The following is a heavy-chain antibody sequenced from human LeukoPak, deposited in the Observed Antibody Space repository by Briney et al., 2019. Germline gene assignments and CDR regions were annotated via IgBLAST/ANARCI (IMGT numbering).Heavy chain of an antibody. Sequence: SVKVSCKASGGTFSSYAISWVRQAPGQGLEWMGRIIPILGIANYAQKFQGRATITADKSTSTAYMELSSLRSEDTAVYYCARAQSRDGYNLDYWGQGTLVTVSS. CDR3: ARAQSRDGYNLDY. CDR1: GGTFSSYA. CDR2: IIPILGIA. V-gene: IGHV1-69*04. D-gene: IGHD5-24*01. J-gene: IGHJ4*02.